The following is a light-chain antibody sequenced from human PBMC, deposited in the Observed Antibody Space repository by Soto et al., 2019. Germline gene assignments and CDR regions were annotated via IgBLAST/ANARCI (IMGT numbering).Light chain of an antibody. CDR3: CSYAGSNTLV. J-gene: IGLJ3*02. CDR1: SSDVGSSNL. CDR2: EGT. V-gene: IGLV2-23*01. Sequence: QSALTQPASVSGSPGQSITISCTGTSSDVGSSNLVSWYQQHPGKAPKLMIYEGTKRPSGVSYRFSGSKSGNTASLTISGLQAEDEAYYYCCSYAGSNTLVFGGGTQLTVL.